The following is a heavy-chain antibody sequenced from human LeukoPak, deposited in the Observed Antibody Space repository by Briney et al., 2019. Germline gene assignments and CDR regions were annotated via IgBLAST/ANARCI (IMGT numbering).Heavy chain of an antibody. Sequence: GGSLRLSCEGSGFIFRSFAMNWVRQVPGKGLEWVSSISGNGRDTYYADSVKGRFTISRDSPKNTLYLQMNSLLTDDTAVYYCTKDQEVATIGGYFDSWGQGALVTVPS. V-gene: IGHV3-23*01. CDR1: GFIFRSFA. CDR2: ISGNGRDT. J-gene: IGHJ4*03. D-gene: IGHD5-24*01. CDR3: TKDQEVATIGGYFDS.